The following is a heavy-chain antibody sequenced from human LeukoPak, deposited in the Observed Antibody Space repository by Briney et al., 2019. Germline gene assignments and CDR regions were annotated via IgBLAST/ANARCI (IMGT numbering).Heavy chain of an antibody. V-gene: IGHV3-7*01. D-gene: IGHD6-19*01. J-gene: IGHJ4*02. CDR2: IKQDGSEK. CDR3: ARATYPRYSSGWYALGPFDY. CDR1: GFTFSSYW. Sequence: GGSLRLSCAASGFTFSSYWMSWVRQAPGKGLEWVANIKQDGSEKYYVDSVKGRFTISRDNAKNSLYLQMNSLRAEDTAVYYCARATYPRYSSGWYALGPFDYWGQGTLVTVSS.